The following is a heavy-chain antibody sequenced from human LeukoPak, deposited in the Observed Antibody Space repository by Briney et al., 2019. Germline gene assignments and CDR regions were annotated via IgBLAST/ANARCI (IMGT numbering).Heavy chain of an antibody. CDR2: ISYDGSNK. Sequence: GGSLRLSCAASGFTFSSYAMHWVRQAPGKGLEWVAVISYDGSNKYYADSVKGRFTISRDNSKNTLYLQMNSLRAEDTAVYYCASVLAGDAFDIWGQGTMVTVSS. V-gene: IGHV3-30-3*01. CDR3: ASVLAGDAFDI. CDR1: GFTFSSYA. J-gene: IGHJ3*02. D-gene: IGHD6-6*01.